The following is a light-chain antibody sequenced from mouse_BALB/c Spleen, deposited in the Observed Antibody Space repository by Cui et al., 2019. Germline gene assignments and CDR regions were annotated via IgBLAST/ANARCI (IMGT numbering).Light chain of an antibody. V-gene: IGKV14-111*01. CDR1: QDINSY. CDR2: RAN. J-gene: IGKJ5*01. Sequence: DINMTQSPSSMYASLGERVTITCKASQDINSYLSWCQQQPGKSPKTLIYRANRLVDGVPSRFSGSGSGQDYSLTISSLEYEDMGIYYCLQYDEFPLTFGAGTKLELK. CDR3: LQYDEFPLT.